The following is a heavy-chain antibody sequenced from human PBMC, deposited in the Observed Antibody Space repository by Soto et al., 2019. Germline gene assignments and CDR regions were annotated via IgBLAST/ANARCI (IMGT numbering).Heavy chain of an antibody. D-gene: IGHD2-21*02. CDR1: GYSISSGSW. CDR2: IYHSGSH. Sequence: QVQLRESGPGLVKPSDTLSLTCAVSGYSISSGSWWGWIRQPPGKGLEWIGYIYHSGSHHYNPSLESRVPMSVDTPKNQFSRKLPPVTALATALYYCARKTEGTYPFDDWGQGPLVTVSS. CDR3: ARKTEGTYPFDD. J-gene: IGHJ4*02. V-gene: IGHV4-28*01.